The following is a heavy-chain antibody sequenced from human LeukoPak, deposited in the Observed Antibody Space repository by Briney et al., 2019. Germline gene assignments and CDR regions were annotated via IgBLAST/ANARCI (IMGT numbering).Heavy chain of an antibody. Sequence: ASVKVSCKASGYTFTNYGISWVRQAPGQGLEWMGWISAYNGNTNYAQKLQGRVTMTTDTSTSTAYMELRSLRSDDTAVYYCARDAYTVTTDYYYMDVWGKGTTVTVSS. D-gene: IGHD4-11*01. J-gene: IGHJ6*03. CDR3: ARDAYTVTTDYYYMDV. CDR2: ISAYNGNT. V-gene: IGHV1-18*01. CDR1: GYTFTNYG.